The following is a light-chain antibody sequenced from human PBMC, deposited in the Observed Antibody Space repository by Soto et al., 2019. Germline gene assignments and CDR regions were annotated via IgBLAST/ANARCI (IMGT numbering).Light chain of an antibody. CDR3: QQADSFPWT. CDR1: QEISGW. J-gene: IGKJ1*01. Sequence: DIPMTQSPPSVSASVGDRVTITCRASQEISGWLAWFQQKPGEAPNLLIYATSILQDEVPSRFSGSGSGTEFTLTISSLQPEDFATYYCQQADSFPWTFGQGTKVEIK. V-gene: IGKV1D-12*01. CDR2: ATS.